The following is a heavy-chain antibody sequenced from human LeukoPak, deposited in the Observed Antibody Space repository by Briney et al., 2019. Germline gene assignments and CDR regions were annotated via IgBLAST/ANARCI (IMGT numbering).Heavy chain of an antibody. V-gene: IGHV4-39*01. CDR3: ARVPRVAAAGTVRYGMDV. CDR2: IHNGGST. D-gene: IGHD6-13*01. Sequence: SETLSLTCTVSGGSISSSSHYWGWIRQPPGNGLEWIGNIHNGGSTYYNPSLESRVTMSVDTSKNQFSLKLSSVTAADTAVYYCARVPRVAAAGTVRYGMDVWGQGTTDTVSS. CDR1: GGSISSSSHY. J-gene: IGHJ6*02.